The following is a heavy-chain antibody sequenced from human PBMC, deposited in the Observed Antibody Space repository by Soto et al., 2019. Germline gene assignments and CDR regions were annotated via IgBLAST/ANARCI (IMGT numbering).Heavy chain of an antibody. CDR1: GGSISSSSYY. D-gene: IGHD5-18*01. CDR3: ARDPGYSYGYP. V-gene: IGHV4-39*02. CDR2: IYYSGST. J-gene: IGHJ5*02. Sequence: PSETLSLTCTVSGGSISSSSYYWGWIRQPPGKGLEWIGSIYYSGSTYYNPSLKSRVTISVDTSASTAYMELSSLRSEDTAVYYCARDPGYSYGYPWGQGTLVTVSS.